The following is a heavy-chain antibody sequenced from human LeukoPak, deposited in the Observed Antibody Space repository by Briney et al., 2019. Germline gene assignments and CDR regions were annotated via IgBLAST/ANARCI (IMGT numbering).Heavy chain of an antibody. D-gene: IGHD2-2*02. CDR2: ISSSSSYI. J-gene: IGHJ6*03. V-gene: IGHV3-21*01. CDR1: GFTFSSYS. CDR3: ARVPTVVVPAAIRFDYYYYMDV. Sequence: GGSLRLSCAASGFTFSSYSMNWVRQAPGKGLEWVSSISSSSSYIYYADSVKGRFTISRDNAKNSLYLQMNSLRAEDTAVYYCARVPTVVVPAAIRFDYYYYMDVWGKGTTVAVSS.